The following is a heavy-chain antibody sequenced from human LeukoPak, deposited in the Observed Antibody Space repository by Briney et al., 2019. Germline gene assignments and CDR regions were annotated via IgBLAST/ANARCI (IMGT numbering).Heavy chain of an antibody. CDR1: GFTFSSYA. V-gene: IGHV3-23*01. J-gene: IGHJ3*02. Sequence: GGSLRLSCAASGFTFSSYAMSWVRQGPGKGLEWVSGITGSGGSTNYADSVKGRFTISRDNSKNTLYLQMNSLRAEDTAVYYCAKDEVFNRLGNYRRTDAFDIWGQGTMVTVSS. CDR3: AKDEVFNRLGNYRRTDAFDI. CDR2: ITGSGGST. D-gene: IGHD1-7*01.